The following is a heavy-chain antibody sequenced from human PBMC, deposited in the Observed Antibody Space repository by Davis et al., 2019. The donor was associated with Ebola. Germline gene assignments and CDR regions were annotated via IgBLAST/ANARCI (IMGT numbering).Heavy chain of an antibody. CDR1: GFTFSSYA. D-gene: IGHD2-2*03. J-gene: IGHJ4*02. V-gene: IGHV3-23*01. CDR3: AKDLDIVVVPAVTDFDY. Sequence: GGSLKISCSASGFTFSSYAMHWVRQPPGKGLEWVSGISGSGGSTYYADSVKGRFTISRANSKNTLYLQMNSLRAEDTAVYYCAKDLDIVVVPAVTDFDYWGQGTLVTVSP. CDR2: ISGSGGST.